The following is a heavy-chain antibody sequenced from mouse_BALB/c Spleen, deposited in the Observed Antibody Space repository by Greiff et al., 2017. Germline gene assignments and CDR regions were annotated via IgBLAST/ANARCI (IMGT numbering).Heavy chain of an antibody. CDR2: ISYDGSN. J-gene: IGHJ2*01. Sequence: EVQLQESGPGLVKPSQSLSLTCSVTGYSITSGYYWNWIRQFPGNKLEWMGYISYDGSNNYNPSLKNRISITRDTSKNQFFLKLNSVTTEDTATYYCAREVSDYYGSSLDYWGQGTTLTVSS. CDR3: AREVSDYYGSSLDY. V-gene: IGHV3-6*02. CDR1: GYSITSGYY. D-gene: IGHD1-1*01.